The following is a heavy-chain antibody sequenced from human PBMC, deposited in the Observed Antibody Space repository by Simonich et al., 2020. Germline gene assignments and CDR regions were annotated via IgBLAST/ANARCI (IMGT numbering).Heavy chain of an antibody. CDR1: GFTFSNAW. D-gene: IGHD7-27*01. J-gene: IGHJ4*02. CDR2: IKSKTAGGTT. Sequence: EVQLVESGGGLVKPGGSLRLSCAASGFTFSNAWMSWVLQAPGKGLEGVCRIKSKTAGGTTDYAAPVKGRFTISRDDSKNTLYLQMNSLKTEDTAVYYCTKGLTGDTNYWGQGTLVTVSS. V-gene: IGHV3-15*01. CDR3: TKGLTGDTNY.